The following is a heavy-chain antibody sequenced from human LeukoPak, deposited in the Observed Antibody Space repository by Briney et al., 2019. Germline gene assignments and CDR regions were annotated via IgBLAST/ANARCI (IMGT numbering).Heavy chain of an antibody. V-gene: IGHV3-7*01. Sequence: GGSLRLSCAASGFTFSSYWMSWVRQAPGKGLEWVANIKQGGNEKYYVDSVKGRFTISRDNAQNSLYLQMNSLRAEDRAVYYCARSRSHYYFDYWGQGTLVTVSS. CDR2: IKQGGNEK. CDR1: GFTFSSYW. CDR3: ARSRSHYYFDY. D-gene: IGHD6-13*01. J-gene: IGHJ4*02.